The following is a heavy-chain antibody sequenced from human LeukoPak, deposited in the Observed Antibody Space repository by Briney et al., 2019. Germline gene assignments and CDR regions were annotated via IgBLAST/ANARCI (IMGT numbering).Heavy chain of an antibody. CDR3: AELGITMIGGV. CDR1: GFTFSDYY. V-gene: IGHV3-11*04. Sequence: PGGSLRLSCAASGFTFSDYYMNWVRQAPGKGLEWVSYISSSGSTIYYAESVKGRFTISRDNAKKSLYLQMNSLRAEDTAVYYCAELGITMIGGVWGKGTTVTISS. D-gene: IGHD3-10*02. CDR2: ISSSGSTI. J-gene: IGHJ6*04.